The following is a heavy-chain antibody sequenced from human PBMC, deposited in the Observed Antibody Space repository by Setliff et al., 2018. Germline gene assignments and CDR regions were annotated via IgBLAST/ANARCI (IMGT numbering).Heavy chain of an antibody. CDR1: GGSISSGSYY. CDR2: VSTSGST. D-gene: IGHD6-19*01. V-gene: IGHV4-61*02. CDR3: AREQWLDPPGYYYMGV. J-gene: IGHJ6*03. Sequence: PSETLSLTCTVSGGSISSGSYYWSWIRQPAGKGLEWIGRVSTSGSTNYNPSLKSRVTMSIDTSKNQFSLKLNSVTAADMAVYYCAREQWLDPPGYYYMGVWAKGTTVTVSS.